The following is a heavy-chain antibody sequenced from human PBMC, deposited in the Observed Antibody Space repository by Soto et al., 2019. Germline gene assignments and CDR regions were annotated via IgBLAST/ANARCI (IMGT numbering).Heavy chain of an antibody. Sequence: LTCTVSGGSVSSGSYYWSWIRQPPGKGLEWIGYIYYSGSTNYNPSLKSRVTISVDTSKNQFSLKLSSVTAADTAVYYCARGGGYCSGGSCYAYYYYGMDVWGQGTTVTVSS. J-gene: IGHJ6*02. CDR1: GGSVSSGSYY. CDR3: ARGGGYCSGGSCYAYYYYGMDV. D-gene: IGHD2-15*01. CDR2: IYYSGST. V-gene: IGHV4-61*01.